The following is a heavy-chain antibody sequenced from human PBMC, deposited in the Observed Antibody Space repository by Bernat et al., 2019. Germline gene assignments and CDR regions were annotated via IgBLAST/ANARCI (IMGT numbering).Heavy chain of an antibody. V-gene: IGHV1-18*01. Sequence: QVQLVQSGAEVKKPGASVKVSCQASVYTFTSYGISWVRQAPGQGLEWMGWISAYNGNTNYAQKLQDRVTMTTGTSTSTAYMELRSLRSDDTAVYYCARVHYYDSSGYSDDYWGQGTLVTVSS. CDR3: ARVHYYDSSGYSDDY. D-gene: IGHD3-22*01. CDR1: VYTFTSYG. J-gene: IGHJ4*02. CDR2: ISAYNGNT.